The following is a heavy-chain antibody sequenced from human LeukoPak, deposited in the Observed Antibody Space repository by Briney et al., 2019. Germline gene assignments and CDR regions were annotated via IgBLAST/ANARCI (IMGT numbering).Heavy chain of an antibody. D-gene: IGHD3-22*01. Sequence: SVKVSCEASGGTFSSYAISWVRQAPGQGLEWMGGIIPIFGTANYAQKFQGRVTITADESTSTAYMELSSLRSEDTAVYYCARGGYYDSSGYDTFDYWGQGTLVTVSS. CDR1: GGTFSSYA. J-gene: IGHJ4*02. CDR2: IIPIFGTA. V-gene: IGHV1-69*13. CDR3: ARGGYYDSSGYDTFDY.